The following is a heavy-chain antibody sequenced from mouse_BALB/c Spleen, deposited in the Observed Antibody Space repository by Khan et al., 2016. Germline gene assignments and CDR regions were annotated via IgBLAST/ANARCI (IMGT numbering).Heavy chain of an antibody. V-gene: IGHV5-12-1*01. D-gene: IGHD2-14*01. CDR2: ISSGGGST. CDR3: ARHYRYAY. Sequence: EVELVESGGGLVKPGGSLKLSCAASGFAFSSYDMSWVRQTPEKRLEWVAYISSGGGSTYYPDTVKGRFTISRDNAKNTLYLQMSSLKSEDTAMYYCARHYRYAYGGQGTLVTVSA. J-gene: IGHJ3*01. CDR1: GFAFSSYD.